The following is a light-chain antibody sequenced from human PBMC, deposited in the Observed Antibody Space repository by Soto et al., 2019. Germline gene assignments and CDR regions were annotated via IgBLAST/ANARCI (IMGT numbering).Light chain of an antibody. CDR3: QQSYSTPIT. V-gene: IGKV1-39*01. CDR2: AAS. CDR1: QSISSY. Sequence: DIKLTHSPSSVSASVGDRVTITCRASQSISSYLNWYQQKPGKAPKLLIYAASSLQSGVPSRFSGSGSGTDFTLTISSLQPEDFATYYCQQSYSTPITFGQRTRLEI. J-gene: IGKJ5*01.